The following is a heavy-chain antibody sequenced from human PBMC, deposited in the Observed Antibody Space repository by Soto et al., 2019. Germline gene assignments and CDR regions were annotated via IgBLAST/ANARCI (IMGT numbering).Heavy chain of an antibody. Sequence: GESLKICCKGSGYSFTSYWISWVRQMPGKGLEWMGRIDPSDSYTNYSPSFQGHVTISADKSISTAYLQWSSLKASDTAMYYCARPRSNDAHDIWGQGTMVPVSS. CDR3: ARPRSNDAHDI. CDR2: IDPSDSYT. CDR1: GYSFTSYW. V-gene: IGHV5-10-1*01. J-gene: IGHJ3*02.